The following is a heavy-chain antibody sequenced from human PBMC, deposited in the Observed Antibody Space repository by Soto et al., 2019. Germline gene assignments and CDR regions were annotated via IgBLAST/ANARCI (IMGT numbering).Heavy chain of an antibody. V-gene: IGHV5-51*01. J-gene: IGHJ4*01. CDR1: GYSFTKYW. D-gene: IGHD1-1*01. CDR2: IYPDESDT. Sequence: GESLKISCKGSGYSFTKYWIGWVRQMPGKDLEWMAIIYPDESDTRYSPSFQGQVTISVDKSISTAYLQWSSLRASDAAMYYCARVGNDSYFDYWGQGALVTVSS. CDR3: ARVGNDSYFDY.